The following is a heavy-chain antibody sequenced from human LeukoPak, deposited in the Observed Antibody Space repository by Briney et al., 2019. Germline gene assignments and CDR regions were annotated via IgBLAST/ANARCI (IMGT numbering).Heavy chain of an antibody. J-gene: IGHJ4*02. V-gene: IGHV1-2*02. CDR1: GYTFTGYY. CDR2: INPNSGGT. D-gene: IGHD2-15*01. CDR3: ARAGVVVDDYFDY. Sequence: ASVKVSCKASGYTFTGYYMHWVRQAPGQGLEWMGWINPNSGGTDYAQKFQGRVTITADESTSTAYMELSSLRSEDTAVYYCARAGVVVDDYFDYWGQGTLVTVSS.